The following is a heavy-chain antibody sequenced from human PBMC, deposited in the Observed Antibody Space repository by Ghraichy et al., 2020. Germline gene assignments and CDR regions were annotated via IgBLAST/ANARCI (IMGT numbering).Heavy chain of an antibody. D-gene: IGHD2-15*01. CDR2: TYYRSKWYN. Sequence: SQTLSLTCAISGDSVSSNGATWNWIRQSPSRGLGWLGRTYYRSKWYNDYAVSVKSRITINPVTSKNQFSLQLNSVTPEDTAVYYCARDPPNFHSAVDVWGQGTAVTVSS. J-gene: IGHJ6*02. CDR3: ARDPPNFHSAVDV. CDR1: GDSVSSNGAT. V-gene: IGHV6-1*01.